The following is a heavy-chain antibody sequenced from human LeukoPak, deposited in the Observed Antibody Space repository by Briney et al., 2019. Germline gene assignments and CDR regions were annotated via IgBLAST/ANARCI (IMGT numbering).Heavy chain of an antibody. Sequence: PSETLSLTCAVYGGSFSGYYWSWLRQPPGKGLEWIWEIHHSGSTNYNPSLKSRVTISVETSKNHLSLQLSSVTAADTAVYYCARGLWFDPRGQGTLVTVSS. V-gene: IGHV4-34*01. J-gene: IGHJ5*02. CDR3: ARGLWFDP. CDR1: GGSFSGYY. CDR2: IHHSGST.